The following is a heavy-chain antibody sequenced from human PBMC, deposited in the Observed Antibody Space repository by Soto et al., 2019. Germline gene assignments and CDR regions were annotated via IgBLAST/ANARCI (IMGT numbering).Heavy chain of an antibody. V-gene: IGHV4-30-4*01. J-gene: IGHJ4*02. D-gene: IGHD3-3*01. CDR3: ARTYYDFWSGYYLSYFDY. Sequence: PSETLSLTCTVSGGSISSGDYYWSWIRQPSGKGLEWIGYIYYSGSTYYNPSLKSRVTISVDTSKNQFSLKLSSVTAADTAVYYCARTYYDFWSGYYLSYFDYWGQGTLVTVS. CDR2: IYYSGST. CDR1: GGSISSGDYY.